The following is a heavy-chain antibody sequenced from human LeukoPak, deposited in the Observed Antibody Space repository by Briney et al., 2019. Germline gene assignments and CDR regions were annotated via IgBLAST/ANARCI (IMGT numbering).Heavy chain of an antibody. D-gene: IGHD1-26*01. CDR2: ISYDGSNK. CDR3: AKDKTRFGSYYPSEGFDY. J-gene: IGHJ4*02. Sequence: GGSLRLSCAASGFTFSSYAMHWVRQAPGKGLEWVTVISYDGSNKYYADSVKGRFTISRDNSKNTLSLQMNSLRAEDTAVYYCAKDKTRFGSYYPSEGFDYWGQGTLVTVSS. V-gene: IGHV3-30*04. CDR1: GFTFSSYA.